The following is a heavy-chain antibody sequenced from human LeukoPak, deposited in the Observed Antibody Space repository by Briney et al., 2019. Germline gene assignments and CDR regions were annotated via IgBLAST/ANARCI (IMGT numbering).Heavy chain of an antibody. CDR1: GFTFSSYA. CDR2: ISGSGGST. Sequence: GGSLRLSCAASGFTFSSYAMSWVRQAPGKGLEWASAISGSGGSTYYADSVKGRFTISRDNSKNTLYLQMNSLRAEDTAVYYCAKESYYYDSSGYYYVHSDYWGQGTLVTVSS. J-gene: IGHJ4*02. CDR3: AKESYYYDSSGYYYVHSDY. V-gene: IGHV3-23*01. D-gene: IGHD3-22*01.